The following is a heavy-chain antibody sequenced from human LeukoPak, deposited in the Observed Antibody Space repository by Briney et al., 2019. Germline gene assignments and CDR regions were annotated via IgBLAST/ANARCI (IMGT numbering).Heavy chain of an antibody. CDR3: ARLGDYGGTPFDY. V-gene: IGHV4-39*01. D-gene: IGHD4-23*01. CDR1: GGSINSGSYY. J-gene: IGHJ4*02. CDR2: IYYSGST. Sequence: SETLSLTCTVSGGSINSGSYYWGWIRQPPVKGLEWIGSIYYSGSTYYNPSLESRVTISVDTSKNQFSLKLSSVTAADTAVYYCARLGDYGGTPFDYWGQGTLVTVSS.